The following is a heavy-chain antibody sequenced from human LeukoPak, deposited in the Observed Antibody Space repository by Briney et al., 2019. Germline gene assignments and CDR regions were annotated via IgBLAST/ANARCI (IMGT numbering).Heavy chain of an antibody. J-gene: IGHJ5*02. CDR3: ARHRTPGWFGEFDP. CDR2: IYYSGST. CDR1: GGSISSYY. Sequence: SETLSLTCTVSGGSISSYYWSWIRQPPGKGLEWIGYIYYSGSTNSNSSLKSRVTISVDTSKNQFSLKLSSVTAADTAVYYCARHRTPGWFGEFDPWGQGTLVTVSS. V-gene: IGHV4-59*01. D-gene: IGHD3-10*01.